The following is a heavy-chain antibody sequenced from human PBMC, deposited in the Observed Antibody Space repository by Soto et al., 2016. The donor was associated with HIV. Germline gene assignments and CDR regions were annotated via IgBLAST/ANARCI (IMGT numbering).Heavy chain of an antibody. V-gene: IGHV3-11*05. J-gene: IGHJ4*02. Sequence: VQLAESGGGLVKPGKSLRLSCAASGFTFSDYYMSWIRQAPGKGLEWISHISGTSEYTNYADSVMGRFTISRDNAKNSLYLQMNSLRAEDTALYYCARAVAVAANIDFWGQGTLVTVSS. CDR1: GFTFSDYY. CDR3: ARAVAVAANIDF. D-gene: IGHD6-19*01. CDR2: ISGTSEYT.